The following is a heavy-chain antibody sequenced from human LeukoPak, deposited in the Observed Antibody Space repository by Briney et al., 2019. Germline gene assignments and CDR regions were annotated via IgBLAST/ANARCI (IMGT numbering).Heavy chain of an antibody. CDR3: ARDHYYDTHST. CDR2: IIPILGIA. D-gene: IGHD3-22*01. V-gene: IGHV1-69*04. Sequence: SVKVSCKASGGTFSSYAISWVRQAPGQGLEWMGRIIPILGIANYAQKFQGRVTITADKSTSTDYMELSSLRSEDTAVYYCARDHYYDTHSTWGQGTLVTVSS. CDR1: GGTFSSYA. J-gene: IGHJ5*02.